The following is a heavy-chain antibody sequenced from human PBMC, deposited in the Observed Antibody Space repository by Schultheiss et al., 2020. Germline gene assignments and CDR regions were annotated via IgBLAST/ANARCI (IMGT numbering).Heavy chain of an antibody. Sequence: ASVKVSCKASGGTFSSYAISWVRQAPGQGLEWMGWMNPNSGNTGYAQKFQGRVTMTTDTSTSTAYMELRSLRSDDTAVYYCAKDLHEGYSYGSCDYWGQGTLVTVAS. V-gene: IGHV1-18*01. CDR2: MNPNSGNT. CDR3: AKDLHEGYSYGSCDY. CDR1: GGTFSSYA. J-gene: IGHJ4*02. D-gene: IGHD5-18*01.